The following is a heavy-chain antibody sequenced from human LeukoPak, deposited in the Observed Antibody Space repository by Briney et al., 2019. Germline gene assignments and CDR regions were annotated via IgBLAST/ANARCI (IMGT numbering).Heavy chain of an antibody. CDR1: GFTFSSYW. CDR3: ARDVGSGWYYFDY. Sequence: PGGSLRLSCAVSGFTFSSYWMHWVRQAPGKGLVWVSRIDSDGSSTRYADSVKGRFTISRDNAKNTLYLQMNSLRAVDTAVYYCARDVGSGWYYFDYWGQGTLVTVSS. D-gene: IGHD6-19*01. CDR2: IDSDGSST. V-gene: IGHV3-74*01. J-gene: IGHJ4*02.